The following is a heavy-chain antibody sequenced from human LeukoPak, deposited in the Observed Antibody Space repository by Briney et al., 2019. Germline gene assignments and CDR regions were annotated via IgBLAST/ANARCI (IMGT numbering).Heavy chain of an antibody. J-gene: IGHJ6*02. V-gene: IGHV1-24*01. CDR1: GYTLTELS. D-gene: IGHD3-22*01. Sequence: GASVKVSFKVSGYTLTELSMHWVRQAPGKGLEWMGGFDPEDGETIYAQKFQGWVTMTRDTSISTAYMELSRLRSDDTAVYYCARDYYDSSGYYYYYGMDVWGQGTTVTVSS. CDR2: FDPEDGET. CDR3: ARDYYDSSGYYYYYGMDV.